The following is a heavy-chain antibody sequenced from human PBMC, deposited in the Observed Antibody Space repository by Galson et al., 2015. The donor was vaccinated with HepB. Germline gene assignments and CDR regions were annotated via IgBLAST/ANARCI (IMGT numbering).Heavy chain of an antibody. V-gene: IGHV3-33*01. Sequence: SLRLSCAASGFTFSSYGMHWVRQAPGKGLEWVAVIWYDGSNKYYADSVKGRFTISRDNSKNTLYLQMNSLRAEDTAVYYCARDPGYCSSTSCYKGYYGMDVWGQGTTVTVSS. CDR2: IWYDGSNK. CDR3: ARDPGYCSSTSCYKGYYGMDV. J-gene: IGHJ6*02. CDR1: GFTFSSYG. D-gene: IGHD2-2*02.